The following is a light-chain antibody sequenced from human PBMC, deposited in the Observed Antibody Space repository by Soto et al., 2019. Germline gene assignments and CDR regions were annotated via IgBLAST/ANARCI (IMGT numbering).Light chain of an antibody. CDR2: GAS. J-gene: IGKJ4*01. CDR3: QQYNSWPLT. V-gene: IGKV3-15*01. CDR1: QSLNNK. Sequence: EIVMTQSPATLSVSPGERVTLSCRASQSLNNKLAWYQQKPGQAPRLLIYGASTRATATPARFSCSGSGTEFTLTISSLQSEDFAVYYCQQYNSWPLTFGGGTRVEIK.